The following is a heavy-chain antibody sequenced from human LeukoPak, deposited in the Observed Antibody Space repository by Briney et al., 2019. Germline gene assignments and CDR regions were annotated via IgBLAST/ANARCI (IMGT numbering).Heavy chain of an antibody. CDR1: GGSLSSSY. J-gene: IGHJ4*02. CDR2: IYYSGNT. CDR3: ARDTRI. V-gene: IGHV4-59*01. Sequence: SETLSLTCTVSGGSLSSSYWSWIRQPPGKGLEWIGYIYYSGNTNYNPSLKSRVTISVDTSKHQFSLKLNSVTAADTAVYYCARDTRIWGQGTLVTVSS.